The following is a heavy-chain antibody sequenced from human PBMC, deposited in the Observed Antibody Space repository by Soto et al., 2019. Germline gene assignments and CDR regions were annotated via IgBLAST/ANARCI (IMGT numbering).Heavy chain of an antibody. V-gene: IGHV3-21*01. D-gene: IGHD3-16*02. Sequence: EVQLVESGGGLVKPGGSLRLSCAASGFTFSSYSMNWVRQAPGKGVEWVSSISSSSSYIYYADSVKGRFTISRDNAKNSLYLQMNSLRAEDTAVYYCARDTGLSVFDYWGQGTLVTVSS. CDR1: GFTFSSYS. CDR3: ARDTGLSVFDY. CDR2: ISSSSSYI. J-gene: IGHJ4*02.